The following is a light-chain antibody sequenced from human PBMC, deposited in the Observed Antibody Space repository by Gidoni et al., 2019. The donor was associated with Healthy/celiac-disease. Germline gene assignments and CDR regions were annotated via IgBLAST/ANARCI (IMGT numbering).Light chain of an antibody. CDR2: DAS. CDR1: QSVSSY. Sequence: IVLTQSPASLFLSPGARATLSCRASQSVSSYLAWYQQKPGQAPRLLISDASNRATGIPARVSGSGSGTDFTLTISSRGPEDVAVYDCQQRSNWPPALTFGGGTKVEIK. CDR3: QQRSNWPPALT. V-gene: IGKV3-11*01. J-gene: IGKJ4*01.